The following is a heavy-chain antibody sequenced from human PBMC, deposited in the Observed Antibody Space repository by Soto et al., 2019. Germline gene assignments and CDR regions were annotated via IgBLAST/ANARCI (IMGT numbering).Heavy chain of an antibody. CDR1: GFTFSSYA. V-gene: IGHV3-30-3*01. CDR2: ISYDGSNK. J-gene: IGHJ4*02. CDR3: ARGGPTPDDY. Sequence: VQLVESGGGVVQPGRSLRLSCAASGFTFSSYAMHWVRQAPGKGLEWVAVISYDGSNKYYADSVKGRFTISRDNSKNTLYLQMNSLRAEDTAVYYCARGGPTPDDYWGQGTLVTVSS.